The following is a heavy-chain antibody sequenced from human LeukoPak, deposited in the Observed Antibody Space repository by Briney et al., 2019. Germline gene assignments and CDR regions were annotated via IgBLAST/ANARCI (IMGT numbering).Heavy chain of an antibody. V-gene: IGHV4-59*11. CDR3: ARGVFHYGSGRADYYYYYMDV. CDR2: IYYSGST. CDR1: GGSISSHY. J-gene: IGHJ6*03. Sequence: PSETLSLTCTVSGGSISSHYWSWIRQPPGKGLEWIWYIYYSGSTNYNPSLKSRVTISVDTSKNQFSLKLSSVTAADTAVYYCARGVFHYGSGRADYYYYYMDVWGKGTTVTVSS. D-gene: IGHD3-10*01.